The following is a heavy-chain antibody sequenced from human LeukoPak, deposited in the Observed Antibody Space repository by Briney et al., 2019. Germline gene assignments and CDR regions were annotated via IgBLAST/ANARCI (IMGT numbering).Heavy chain of an antibody. CDR1: GFTFSSYS. J-gene: IGHJ4*02. Sequence: GGSLRLSCAASGFTFSSYSMNWVRQAPGKGLEWVSSISSSSSYIYYADSVKGRFTISRDNAKNSLYLQMNSLRAEDTALYYCAKDISYYDSSGYWFDYWGQGTLVTVSS. D-gene: IGHD3-22*01. CDR3: AKDISYYDSSGYWFDY. CDR2: ISSSSSYI. V-gene: IGHV3-21*04.